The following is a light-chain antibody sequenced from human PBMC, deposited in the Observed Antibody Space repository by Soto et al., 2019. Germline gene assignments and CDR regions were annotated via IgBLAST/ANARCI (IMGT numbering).Light chain of an antibody. J-gene: IGKJ3*01. Sequence: DIQMTQSPSTLSASVGDRVTITCRASQRISSWLAWYQQKPGKAPKLLIYDASSLESGVPSRFSGSGSVTEFTLTISSLQPDDFATYYCQQYNSYSSTFGPGTKVDIK. CDR2: DAS. CDR3: QQYNSYSST. V-gene: IGKV1-5*01. CDR1: QRISSW.